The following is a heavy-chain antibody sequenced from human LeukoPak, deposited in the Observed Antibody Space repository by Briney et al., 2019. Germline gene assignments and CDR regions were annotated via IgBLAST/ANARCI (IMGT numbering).Heavy chain of an antibody. Sequence: GGSLRLSCAASGFTFSDYDMHWVRQATGKGLEWVSAIGTAGDAYYSGSVKGRFTISRENAKNSLYLQMNSLRAGDTAVYYCARVAKERVGGVYYFDYWGQGTLVTVSS. CDR2: IGTAGDA. CDR3: ARVAKERVGGVYYFDY. D-gene: IGHD1-1*01. CDR1: GFTFSDYD. J-gene: IGHJ4*02. V-gene: IGHV3-13*01.